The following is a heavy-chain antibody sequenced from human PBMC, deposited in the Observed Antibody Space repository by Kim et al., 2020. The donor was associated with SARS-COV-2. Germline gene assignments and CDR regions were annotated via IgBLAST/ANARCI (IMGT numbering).Heavy chain of an antibody. J-gene: IGHJ3*02. Sequence: GGSLRLSCAASGFTFSSYAMSWVRQAPGKGLEWVSAISGSGGSTYYADSVKGRFTISRDNSKNTLYLQMNSLRAEDTAVYYCAKAPPYYYDSSGYSPPSAFDIWGQGTMVTVSS. CDR3: AKAPPYYYDSSGYSPPSAFDI. CDR2: ISGSGGST. D-gene: IGHD3-22*01. V-gene: IGHV3-23*01. CDR1: GFTFSSYA.